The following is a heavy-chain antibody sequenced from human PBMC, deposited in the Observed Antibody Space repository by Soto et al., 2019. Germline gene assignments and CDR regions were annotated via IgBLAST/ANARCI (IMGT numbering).Heavy chain of an antibody. CDR3: ARPKRSGYNRGDSHYHTMDV. J-gene: IGHJ6*02. V-gene: IGHV1-69*06. CDR2: ILPMFGAV. D-gene: IGHD3-3*01. CDR1: GGTSSNFV. Sequence: QLQLVQSGAEVKKSGSSVKVSCKASGGTSSNFVITWVRQVPGQGLEWLGGILPMFGAVKYAQNFQDRLTITADRTTNTAAMELGSLTSDDTAVYYCARPKRSGYNRGDSHYHTMDVWGHGTTVTVS.